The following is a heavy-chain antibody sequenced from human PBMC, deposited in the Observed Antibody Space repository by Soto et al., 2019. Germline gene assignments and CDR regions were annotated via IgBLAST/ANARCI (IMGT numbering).Heavy chain of an antibody. V-gene: IGHV3-30*18. CDR3: AKERGLNGYSNDHFNH. CDR1: GFSFSNYG. CDR2: ISNNATKK. Sequence: QVQLVESGGGVVQPGRSLRLTCAASGFSFSNYGIHWVRQAPGKGLEWVAFISNNATKKYYADSLKCRFTISRDNSKNMLYLQMNSLRADDTAVYYCAKERGLNGYSNDHFNHWGQVILVTVSS. D-gene: IGHD4-4*01. J-gene: IGHJ4*02.